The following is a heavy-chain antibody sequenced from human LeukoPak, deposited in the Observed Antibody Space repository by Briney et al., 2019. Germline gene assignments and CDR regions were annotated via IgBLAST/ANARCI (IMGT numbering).Heavy chain of an antibody. CDR3: ARDGQGYYYDSSGYSD. Sequence: ASVKVSCKASGGTFSSYAISWVRQAPGQGLEWMGRIIPIFGTANYAQKFQGRVTITTDESTSTAYMELSSLRSDDTAVYYCARDGQGYYYDSSGYSDWGQGTLVTVSS. V-gene: IGHV1-69*05. D-gene: IGHD3-22*01. J-gene: IGHJ4*02. CDR1: GGTFSSYA. CDR2: IIPIFGTA.